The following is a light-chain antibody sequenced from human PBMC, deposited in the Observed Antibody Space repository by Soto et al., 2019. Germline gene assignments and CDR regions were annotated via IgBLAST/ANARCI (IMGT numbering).Light chain of an antibody. CDR2: DAS. CDR1: QNIDKY. J-gene: IGKJ2*01. V-gene: IGKV3-11*01. CDR3: QQRAYWPPGA. Sequence: EIVLTQSPATLSLSPGERVSLSCRTSQNIDKYLAWYQQKSGQPPRLLIYDASIKTSGVPARFSGSGSGTDFTLTINDLEPEVFAVYYCQQRAYWPPGAFGQGTKLEI.